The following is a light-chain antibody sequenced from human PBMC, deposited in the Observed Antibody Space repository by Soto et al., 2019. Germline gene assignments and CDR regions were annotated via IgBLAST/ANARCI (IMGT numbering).Light chain of an antibody. CDR1: SSDVGSYGY. V-gene: IGLV2-8*01. Sequence: QSALTQPPSASGSPGQSVTIPCTGTSSDVGSYGYVSWYQQHSGKAPKLMLYEVYKRPSGVPDRFSGSRSGNTASLTVSGLQSEDEANYYCASYAGNDIVLFGGGTKLTVL. J-gene: IGLJ2*01. CDR2: EVY. CDR3: ASYAGNDIVL.